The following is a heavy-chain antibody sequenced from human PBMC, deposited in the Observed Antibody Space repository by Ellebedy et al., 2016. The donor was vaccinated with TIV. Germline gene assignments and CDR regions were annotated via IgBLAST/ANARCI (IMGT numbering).Heavy chain of an antibody. CDR2: ISSSGSTI. Sequence: GESLKISCAASGFTFSSYGMHWVRQAPGKGLEWVSYISSSGSTIYYADSVKGRFTISRDNAKNSLYLQMNSLRAEDTAMYYCARVATVTTGLFDYWGQGTLVTVSS. CDR1: GFTFSSYG. CDR3: ARVATVTTGLFDY. V-gene: IGHV3-48*04. J-gene: IGHJ4*02. D-gene: IGHD4-17*01.